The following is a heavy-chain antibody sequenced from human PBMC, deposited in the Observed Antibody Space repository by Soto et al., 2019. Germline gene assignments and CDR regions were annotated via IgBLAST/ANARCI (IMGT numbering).Heavy chain of an antibody. V-gene: IGHV3-9*01. Sequence: GGSLRLSCAASGFTFDDYAMHWVRQSPGKGLEWVSGISWNSGSIGYADSVKGRFTISRDNAKNSLYLQMNSLRAEDTALYYCAKDGRTGYGYYGMDVWGQGTTVTVSS. D-gene: IGHD3-9*01. CDR3: AKDGRTGYGYYGMDV. CDR1: GFTFDDYA. J-gene: IGHJ6*02. CDR2: ISWNSGSI.